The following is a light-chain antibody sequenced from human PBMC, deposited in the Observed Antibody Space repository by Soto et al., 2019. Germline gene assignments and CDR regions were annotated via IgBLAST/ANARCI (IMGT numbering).Light chain of an antibody. J-gene: IGLJ2*01. CDR2: GDN. Sequence: QSVLTQPPSASGTPGQRVTISCSGSGSSIGTNTVNWYRQLPGTAPKLLIYGDNQRPSGVPDRFPGSKSGTSASLAISGLQSEDEADYYCAAWDGSLNNVLFGGGTKLTVL. CDR1: GSSIGTNT. V-gene: IGLV1-44*01. CDR3: AAWDGSLNNVL.